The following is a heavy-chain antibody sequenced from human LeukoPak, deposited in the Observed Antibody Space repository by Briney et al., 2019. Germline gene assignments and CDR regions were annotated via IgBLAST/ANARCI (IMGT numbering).Heavy chain of an antibody. CDR2: IYPGDSDT. V-gene: IGHV5-51*01. Sequence: GESLKISCKGSGYSFTSYWIGWVRQMPGKGLEWMGIIYPGDSDTRYSPSFQGQVTISADKSISTAYLQWSSLKASDTAMYYCARGEKYDILTGYYGTFDYWGQGTLVTVSS. CDR1: GYSFTSYW. CDR3: ARGEKYDILTGYYGTFDY. D-gene: IGHD3-9*01. J-gene: IGHJ4*02.